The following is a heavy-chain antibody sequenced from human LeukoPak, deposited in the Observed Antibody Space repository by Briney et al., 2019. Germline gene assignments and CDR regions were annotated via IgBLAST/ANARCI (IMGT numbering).Heavy chain of an antibody. CDR2: IYYSGST. V-gene: IGHV4-39*07. CDR1: GGSISSSSYY. Sequence: SETLSLTCTVSGGSISSSSYYWGWIRQPPGKGLEWIGSIYYSGSTYYNPSLKSRVTISVDTSKNQFSLKLSSVTAADTAVYYCARGVTYYDFWSGYAPLYYFDYWGQGTLVTVSS. CDR3: ARGVTYYDFWSGYAPLYYFDY. J-gene: IGHJ4*02. D-gene: IGHD3-3*01.